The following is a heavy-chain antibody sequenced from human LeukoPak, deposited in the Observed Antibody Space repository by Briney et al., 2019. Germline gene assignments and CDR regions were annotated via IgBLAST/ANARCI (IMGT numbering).Heavy chain of an antibody. CDR2: IRYDGSNK. V-gene: IGHV3-30*02. D-gene: IGHD2-2*02. Sequence: GGSLRLSCAASGFTFSSYGMHWVRQAPGKGLEWVAFIRYDGSNKYYADSVKGRFTISRDNSKNTLYLQMNSLRAEDTAVYYCAKDATDIVVVPAAILDYWGQGTLVTVSS. CDR1: GFTFSSYG. J-gene: IGHJ4*02. CDR3: AKDATDIVVVPAAILDY.